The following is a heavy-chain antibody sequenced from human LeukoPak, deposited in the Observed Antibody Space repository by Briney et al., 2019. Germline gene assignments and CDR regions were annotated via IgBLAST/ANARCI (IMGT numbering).Heavy chain of an antibody. CDR2: MNPNSGNT. V-gene: IGHV1-8*01. CDR3: ARGFEYSSSSIL. J-gene: IGHJ4*02. Sequence: ASVKVSCKXSGYTFTSYDINWVRQATGQGLEWMGWMNPNSGNTGYAQKFQGRVTMTRNTSISTAYMELSSLRSEGTAVYYCARGFEYSSSSILWGQGTLVTVSS. CDR1: GYTFTSYD. D-gene: IGHD6-6*01.